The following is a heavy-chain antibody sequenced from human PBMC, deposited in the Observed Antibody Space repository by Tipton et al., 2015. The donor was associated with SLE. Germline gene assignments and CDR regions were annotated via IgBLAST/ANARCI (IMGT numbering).Heavy chain of an antibody. CDR3: ARDPSYYGSGDAFDI. CDR2: INPNSGGT. CDR1: GYTFTGYY. Sequence: QLVQSGAEVKKPGASVKVSCKASGYTFTGYYMHWVRQAPGQGLEWMGWINPNSGGTNYAQKFQGRVTMTRDTSISTAYMELRSLRSDDTAVYYCARDPSYYGSGDAFDIWGQGTMVTVSS. D-gene: IGHD3-10*01. J-gene: IGHJ3*02. V-gene: IGHV1-2*02.